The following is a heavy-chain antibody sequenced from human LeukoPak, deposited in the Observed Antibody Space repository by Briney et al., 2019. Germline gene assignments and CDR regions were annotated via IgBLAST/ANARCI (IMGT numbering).Heavy chain of an antibody. D-gene: IGHD2-15*01. V-gene: IGHV3-11*01. Sequence: GGPLRLSCSASGFTFSNYYMIWVRQAPGKGLQWVSSITSSGSSKFYIDSVEGRFTISRDNAGNSLYLQMNGLRAEDAAVYYCARYCNGGSCYYYSGMDVWGQGTTVTVSS. CDR3: ARYCNGGSCYYYSGMDV. CDR2: ITSSGSSK. CDR1: GFTFSNYY. J-gene: IGHJ6*02.